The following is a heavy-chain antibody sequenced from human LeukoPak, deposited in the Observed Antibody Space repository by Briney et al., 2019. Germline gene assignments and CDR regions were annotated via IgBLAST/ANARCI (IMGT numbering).Heavy chain of an antibody. CDR3: ARPATKGTVATIRGYYYYGMDV. J-gene: IGHJ6*02. Sequence: GGSLRLSCAASGFTVSSNYMSWVRQAPGKGLEWVSVIYSGGSTYYADSVKGRFTISRDNSKNTLYLQMNSLRAEDTAVYYCARPATKGTVATIRGYYYYGMDVWGQGTTVTVSS. CDR2: IYSGGST. V-gene: IGHV3-66*04. CDR1: GFTVSSNY. D-gene: IGHD5-12*01.